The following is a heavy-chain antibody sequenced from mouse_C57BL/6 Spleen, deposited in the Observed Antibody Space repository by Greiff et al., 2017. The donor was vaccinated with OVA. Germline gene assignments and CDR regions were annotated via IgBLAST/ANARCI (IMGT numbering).Heavy chain of an antibody. CDR1: GYSITSGYY. J-gene: IGHJ3*01. V-gene: IGHV3-6*01. D-gene: IGHD1-1*02. Sequence: EVKLVESGPGLVKPSQSLSLTCSVTGYSITSGYYWNWIRQFPGNKLEWMGYISYDGSNNYNPSLKNRISITRDTSKNQFFLKLNSVTTEDTATYYCAREGETYYPFAYWGQGTLVTVSA. CDR2: ISYDGSN. CDR3: AREGETYYPFAY.